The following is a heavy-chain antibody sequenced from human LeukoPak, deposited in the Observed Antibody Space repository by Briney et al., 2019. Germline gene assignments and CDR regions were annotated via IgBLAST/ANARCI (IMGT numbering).Heavy chain of an antibody. CDR2: ISYDETDK. J-gene: IGHJ4*02. CDR3: AKRYSSGWYYLDY. D-gene: IGHD6-19*01. V-gene: IGHV3-30*18. Sequence: KSGGSLRLSCAASGFTFNSYGMHWVRQAPGKGLEWVAVISYDETDKCYADSVKSRFTVSRDNSKNTLYLQMNSLRAEDTAVYYCAKRYSSGWYYLDYWGQGTLVPVSS. CDR1: GFTFNSYG.